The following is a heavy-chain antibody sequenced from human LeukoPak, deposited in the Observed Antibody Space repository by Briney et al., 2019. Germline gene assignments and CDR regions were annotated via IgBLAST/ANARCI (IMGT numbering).Heavy chain of an antibody. CDR1: GFTFSFYA. D-gene: IGHD1-26*01. CDR2: ISGSGSDT. Sequence: GGSLRLSCAASGFTFSFYAMRWVRQAPGKGLEWVSTISGSGSDTSYADSVKGRFTISRDNSKNSLFLQLNSLRAEDTAVYYCARDPYSGTYSDYYYYYMDVWGKGTTVTVSS. V-gene: IGHV3-23*01. J-gene: IGHJ6*03. CDR3: ARDPYSGTYSDYYYYYMDV.